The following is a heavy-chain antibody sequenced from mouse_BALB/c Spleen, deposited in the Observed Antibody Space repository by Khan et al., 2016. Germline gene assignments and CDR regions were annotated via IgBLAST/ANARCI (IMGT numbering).Heavy chain of an antibody. CDR2: INPANGNT. CDR3: ARSPYDYDVGFAY. Sequence: MQLEESGAELVKPGASVKLSCTASGFNIKDTYMHWVKQRPEQGLEWIGRINPANGNTKYDPKFQGKATITADTSSNTAYLQLSSLTSEDTAVSYCARSPYDYDVGFAYWGQGTLVTVSA. CDR1: GFNIKDTY. D-gene: IGHD2-4*01. V-gene: IGHV14-3*02. J-gene: IGHJ3*01.